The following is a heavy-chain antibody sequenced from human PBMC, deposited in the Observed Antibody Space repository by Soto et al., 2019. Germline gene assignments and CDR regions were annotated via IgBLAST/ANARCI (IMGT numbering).Heavy chain of an antibody. V-gene: IGHV3-30*04. CDR2: ISYDGNDD. CDR3: ARGTNYYDNSGFFGY. Sequence: GGSLRLSCAASGFTFSSYAMHWVRQAPGKGLEWVAVISYDGNDDYYADSVKGRFTISRDNSNSALYLQMNTLRDEDTAVYYCARGTNYYDNSGFFGYWGQGTTVTVSS. D-gene: IGHD3-22*01. J-gene: IGHJ4*03. CDR1: GFTFSSYA.